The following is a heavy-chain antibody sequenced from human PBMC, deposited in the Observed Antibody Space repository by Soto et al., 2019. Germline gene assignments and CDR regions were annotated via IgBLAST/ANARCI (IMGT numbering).Heavy chain of an antibody. Sequence: ASVKVSGKASGYTFTNYAMHWVRQAPGQRLEWMGWINAGNGNTKYSQKFQGRVTMTEDTSTDTAYMELSSLRSEDTAVYYCAREKWYYDYVWGSYPPSALDYWGQGTLVTVSS. V-gene: IGHV1-3*01. D-gene: IGHD3-16*02. J-gene: IGHJ4*02. CDR1: GYTFTNYA. CDR2: INAGNGNT. CDR3: AREKWYYDYVWGSYPPSALDY.